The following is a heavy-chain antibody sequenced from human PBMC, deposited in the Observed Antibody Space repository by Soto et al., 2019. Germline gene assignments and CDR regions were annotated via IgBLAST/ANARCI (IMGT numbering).Heavy chain of an antibody. Sequence: GGSLRLSCAASGFTFSTYAMPWVRQAPGKGLEWVSGVSASGLNTDYADPVKGRFYISRDNSKNTVSLHMNSLRAEYTALYYCAKYRRRSTYGYFFDYSGQGTPVTVSS. V-gene: IGHV3-23*01. CDR1: GFTFSTYA. CDR3: AKYRRRSTYGYFFDY. CDR2: VSASGLNT. J-gene: IGHJ4*02. D-gene: IGHD3-10*01.